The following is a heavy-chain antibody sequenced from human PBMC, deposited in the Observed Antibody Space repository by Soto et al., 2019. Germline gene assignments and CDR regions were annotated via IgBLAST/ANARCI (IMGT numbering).Heavy chain of an antibody. Sequence: ETLSLTCPVSGVSISGYYWSWIRQPAGKGLEWIGRMYNSERTNYNPSLKSRVTMSMDTSKNQFSLKLTSVTAADTAVYFCAREPLAHSYFDLWGQGTLVTVYS. V-gene: IGHV4-4*07. J-gene: IGHJ4*02. CDR1: GVSISGYY. CDR2: MYNSERT. CDR3: AREPLAHSYFDL.